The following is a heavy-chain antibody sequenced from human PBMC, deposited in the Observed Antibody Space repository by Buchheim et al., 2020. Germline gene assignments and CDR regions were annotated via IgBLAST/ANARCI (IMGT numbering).Heavy chain of an antibody. D-gene: IGHD3-10*01. Sequence: QVQLVESGGGLVKPGGSLRLSCAASGFTFTDYYMTWSRQAPGKGLEWLANIGNSGTTKHYADSVRGRFTIPRDNAENSLFLGMNGLRVDDTAVYYCARSPYEYGSGSYSLDYWGQGT. V-gene: IGHV3-11*01. CDR3: ARSPYEYGSGSYSLDY. CDR1: GFTFTDYY. J-gene: IGHJ4*02. CDR2: IGNSGTTK.